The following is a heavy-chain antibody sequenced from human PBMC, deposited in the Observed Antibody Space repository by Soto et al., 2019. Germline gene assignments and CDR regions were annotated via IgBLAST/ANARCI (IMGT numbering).Heavy chain of an antibody. D-gene: IGHD2-15*01. V-gene: IGHV1-69*08. CDR2: IIPILGIA. CDR1: GGTFSSYT. CDR3: ARELNGVVVVAANSAFDI. J-gene: IGHJ3*02. Sequence: QVQLVQSGAEVKKPGSSVKVSCKASGGTFSSYTISWVRQAPGQGLEWMGRIIPILGIANYAQKFQGRVTITADXXTXTXXMELSSLRSEDTAVYYCARELNGVVVVAANSAFDIWGQGTMVTVSS.